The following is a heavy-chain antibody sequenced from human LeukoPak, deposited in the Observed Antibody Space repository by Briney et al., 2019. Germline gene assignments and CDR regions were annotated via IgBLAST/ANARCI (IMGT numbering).Heavy chain of an antibody. V-gene: IGHV4-34*01. CDR2: INHSGST. CDR3: ARVVAGIWSPGNAFDI. CDR1: GGSFSGYY. Sequence: SETLSLTCAVYGGSFSGYYWSWIRQPPGKGLEWIGEINHSGSTSYNPSLKSRVTISVDTSKNQFSLKLSSVTAADTAVYYCARVVAGIWSPGNAFDIWGQGTMVTVSS. J-gene: IGHJ3*02. D-gene: IGHD6-19*01.